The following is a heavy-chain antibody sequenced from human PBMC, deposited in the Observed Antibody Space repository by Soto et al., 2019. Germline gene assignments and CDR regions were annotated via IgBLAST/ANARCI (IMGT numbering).Heavy chain of an antibody. CDR1: GDSVSSNSAA. V-gene: IGHV6-1*01. Sequence: SQTLSLTCAISGDSVSSNSAAWNWIRQSPSRGLEWLGRTYYRSKWYNDYAVSVKSRITIYPDTSKNQFSLQLNSVTPEDTAVYYCARARFLAARLSVPYYYYGMDVWGQGTTVTVSS. CDR3: ARARFLAARLSVPYYYYGMDV. CDR2: TYYRSKWYN. D-gene: IGHD6-6*01. J-gene: IGHJ6*02.